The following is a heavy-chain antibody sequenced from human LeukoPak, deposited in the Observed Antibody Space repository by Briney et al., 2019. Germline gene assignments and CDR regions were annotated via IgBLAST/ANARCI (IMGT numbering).Heavy chain of an antibody. V-gene: IGHV3-30*03. CDR3: ARDGDSSGYPGYFQH. D-gene: IGHD3-22*01. CDR2: ISYDGSNK. CDR1: GFTFSSYG. J-gene: IGHJ1*01. Sequence: GRSLRLSCAASGFTFSSYGMHWVRQAPGKGLEWVAVISYDGSNKYYADSVKGRFTISRDNSKNTLYLQMNSLRAEDTAVYYCARDGDSSGYPGYFQHWGQGTLVTVSS.